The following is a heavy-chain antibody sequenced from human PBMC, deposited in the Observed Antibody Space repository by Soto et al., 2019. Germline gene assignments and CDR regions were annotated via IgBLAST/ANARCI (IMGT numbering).Heavy chain of an antibody. Sequence: SETLSLTCTVSGGSMISYYWSWIRQPPGRGLEWIGFIYYAGSTKYNPSLKSRVSMSVDTSKNQFSLKLRSVSADDTAVYFCARVSYFRGFDWLFAFDSWGQGALVTVSS. CDR1: GGSMISYY. CDR2: IYYAGST. V-gene: IGHV4-59*01. D-gene: IGHD3-9*01. CDR3: ARVSYFRGFDWLFAFDS. J-gene: IGHJ4*02.